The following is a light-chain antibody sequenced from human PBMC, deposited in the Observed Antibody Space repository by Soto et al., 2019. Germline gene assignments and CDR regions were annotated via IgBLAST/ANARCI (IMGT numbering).Light chain of an antibody. CDR3: QHRSKWPLT. Sequence: EIVLTQSPATLSLSPGERSTLSCRASHSVSSYLSWYQQKPGKAPRLLIYDAYNRATGIPARFSGSGSGTDFTLNISSPETEDFAVYYCQHRSKWPLTFGQGTKVEIK. V-gene: IGKV3-11*01. CDR1: HSVSSY. J-gene: IGKJ1*01. CDR2: DAY.